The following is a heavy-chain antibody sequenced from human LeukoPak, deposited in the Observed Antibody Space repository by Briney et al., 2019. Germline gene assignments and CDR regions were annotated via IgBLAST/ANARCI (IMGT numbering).Heavy chain of an antibody. CDR1: GFTVSSNY. J-gene: IGHJ4*02. CDR2: IYSGGST. V-gene: IGHV3-66*02. D-gene: IGHD3-3*01. CDR3: ARAGSRDYDFWSGYVGYDY. Sequence: RGSLRLSCAASGFTVSSNYMSWVRQAPGKGLEWVSVIYSGGSTYYADSVKGRFTISRDNSKNTLYLQMNSLRAEDTAVYYCARAGSRDYDFWSGYVGYDYWGQGTLVTVSS.